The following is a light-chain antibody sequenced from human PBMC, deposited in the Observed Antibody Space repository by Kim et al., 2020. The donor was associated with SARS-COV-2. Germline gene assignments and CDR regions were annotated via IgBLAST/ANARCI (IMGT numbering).Light chain of an antibody. J-gene: IGKJ1*01. V-gene: IGKV1-5*01. CDR3: QQYDNNSPA. CDR2: EAS. CDR1: HRISGW. Sequence: ASVGDRLTITCRASHRISGWLDWYQQKPGKVPKLLIFEASTLKRGVPSRFTGRGSGTEFTLTIKDLQPEEFATYICQQYDNNSPAFGQGTKVEIK.